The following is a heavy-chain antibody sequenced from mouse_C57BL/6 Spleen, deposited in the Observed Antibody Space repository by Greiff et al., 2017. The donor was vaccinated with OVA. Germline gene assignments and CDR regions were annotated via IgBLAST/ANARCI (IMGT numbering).Heavy chain of an antibody. CDR3: ARMGGAY. CDR2: INPNNGGT. CDR1: GYTFTDYY. V-gene: IGHV1-26*01. Sequence: EVQLQQSGPELVKPGASVKISCKASGYTFTDYYMNWVKQSHGKSLEWIGDINPNNGGTSYNQKFKGKATLTVDKSSSTAYMELRSLTSEDSAVYYCARMGGAYWGQGTLVTVSA. J-gene: IGHJ3*01.